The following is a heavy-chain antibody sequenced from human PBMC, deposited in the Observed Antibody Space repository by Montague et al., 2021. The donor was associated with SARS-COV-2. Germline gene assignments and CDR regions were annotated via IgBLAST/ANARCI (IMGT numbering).Heavy chain of an antibody. V-gene: IGHV4-39*01. D-gene: IGHD5-18*01. CDR3: ARSSGYNYDISYYGMDV. J-gene: IGHJ6*02. CDR1: GGSISSSDYY. CDR2: IYYSGST. Sequence: SETLSLTCTVSGGSISSSDYYWGWIRQPPGKGLEWIGTIYYSGSTYYNPSLKSRVTLSVDTSKSQFSLKLTSLTAADTAVYYCARSSGYNYDISYYGMDVWGQGTTVTVSS.